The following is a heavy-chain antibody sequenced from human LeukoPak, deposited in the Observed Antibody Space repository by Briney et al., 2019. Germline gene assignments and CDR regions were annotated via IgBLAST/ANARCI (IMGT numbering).Heavy chain of an antibody. J-gene: IGHJ4*02. CDR1: GFTLDELS. CDR3: ARDVSSGWYSDY. D-gene: IGHD6-19*01. V-gene: IGHV1-24*01. CDR2: FDPEDGET. Sequence: ASVKVSCKVSGFTLDELSMHWLRQAPGKGPEWTGGFDPEDGETVYAQKFQDRVTLTEDRSTDIAYMELSSLRFEDTAVYYCARDVSSGWYSDYWGQGTLVTVSS.